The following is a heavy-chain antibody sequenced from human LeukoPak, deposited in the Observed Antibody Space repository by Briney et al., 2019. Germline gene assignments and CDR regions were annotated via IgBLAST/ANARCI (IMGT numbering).Heavy chain of an antibody. CDR3: ARDSRSGIAAAGTFDY. J-gene: IGHJ4*02. CDR1: GFTFSSYA. Sequence: GRSLRLSCAASGFTFSSYAVHWVRQAPGKGLEWVAVISYDGSNKYYADSVKGRFTISRDNSKNTLYLQMNSLRAEDTAVYYCARDSRSGIAAAGTFDYWGQGTLVTVSS. V-gene: IGHV3-30-3*01. CDR2: ISYDGSNK. D-gene: IGHD6-13*01.